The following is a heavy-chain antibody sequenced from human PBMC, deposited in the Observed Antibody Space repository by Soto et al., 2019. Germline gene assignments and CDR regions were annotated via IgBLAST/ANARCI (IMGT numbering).Heavy chain of an antibody. D-gene: IGHD3-9*01. J-gene: IGHJ6*02. Sequence: QVKLVQSGAEVKKPGSSVKVSCKASGDSFNNDGVNWVRQAPGQGLEWVGGIIPHFGPAKYPQKFQGRATITADTPTNTVFMEFLSLTSDDTAIYYCARGALLDWHNYFALDVWGQGTSVTVSS. CDR3: ARGALLDWHNYFALDV. CDR1: GDSFNNDG. V-gene: IGHV1-69*06. CDR2: IIPHFGPA.